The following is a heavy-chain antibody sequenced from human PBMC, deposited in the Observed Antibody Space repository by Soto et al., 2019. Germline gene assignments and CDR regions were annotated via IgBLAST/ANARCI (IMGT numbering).Heavy chain of an antibody. J-gene: IGHJ6*02. CDR3: ATSIAVDGRYYYGMDV. CDR2: IYHIGST. D-gene: IGHD6-19*01. CDR1: GGSISSGDYY. V-gene: IGHV4-39*07. Sequence: SETLSLAGTVSGGSISSGDYYWGWILQPPGKGLEWILSIYHIGSTYYNPSLKSRVTISVDTSKNQLSLNLSSVTAADTAVYYCATSIAVDGRYYYGMDVWGQGTTVTVSS.